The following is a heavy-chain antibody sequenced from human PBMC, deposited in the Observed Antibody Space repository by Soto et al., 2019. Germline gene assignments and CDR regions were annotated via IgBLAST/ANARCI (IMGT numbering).Heavy chain of an antibody. Sequence: EVQLVESGGGLVQPGGSLRLSCAASGFTFSNCWMHWVRQAPGKGLVWVSRINSDESITSYADSVKGRFTISRDNAKNTLYLQMNSLRDEDTAVYYCARVGYGSGSYHFDYWSQGTLVTVSS. CDR2: INSDESIT. V-gene: IGHV3-74*01. J-gene: IGHJ4*02. D-gene: IGHD3-10*01. CDR1: GFTFSNCW. CDR3: ARVGYGSGSYHFDY.